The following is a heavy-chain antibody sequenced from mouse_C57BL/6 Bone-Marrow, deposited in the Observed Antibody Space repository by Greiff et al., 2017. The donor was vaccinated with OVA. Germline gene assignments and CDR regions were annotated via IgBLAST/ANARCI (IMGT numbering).Heavy chain of an antibody. CDR1: GYTFTDYN. CDR2: INPNNGGT. CDR3: ARRYDYSWFAD. J-gene: IGHJ3*01. Sequence: EVQLQQSGPELVKPGASVKMSCKASGYTFTDYNMPWVKQSHGKSLEWIGYINPNNGGTSYKQKFKGKATLTVNKSSSTAYMELRRLTSDDSAVYYSARRYDYSWFADWGQGTLVTVSA. D-gene: IGHD2-4*01. V-gene: IGHV1-22*01.